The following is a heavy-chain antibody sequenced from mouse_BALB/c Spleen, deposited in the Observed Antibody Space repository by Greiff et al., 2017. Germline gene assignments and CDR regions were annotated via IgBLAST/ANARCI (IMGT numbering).Heavy chain of an antibody. D-gene: IGHD1-1*01. CDR1: GFNIKDTY. V-gene: IGHV14-3*02. J-gene: IGHJ4*01. Sequence: EVQLQQSGAELVKPGASVKLSCTASGFNIKDTYMHWVKQRPEQGLEWIGRIDPANGNTKYDPKFQGKATITADTSSNTAYLQLSSLTSEDTAVYYCARIYYYGSSYGDYAMDYWGQGTSVTVSS. CDR2: IDPANGNT. CDR3: ARIYYYGSSYGDYAMDY.